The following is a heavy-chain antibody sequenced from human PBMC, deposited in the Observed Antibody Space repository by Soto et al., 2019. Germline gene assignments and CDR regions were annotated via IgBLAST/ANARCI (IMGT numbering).Heavy chain of an antibody. D-gene: IGHD2-15*01. J-gene: IGHJ6*03. Sequence: PGGSLRLSCAVSGFTVSSKYMSWVRQAPGKGLEWVPLINRGGSISYADSVKGRFTISRDNSENTLYLQMSTLGVEDTAVYYCTRDGGHCSGGTCSGIPMXVWGKGTTVTVSS. CDR3: TRDGGHCSGGTCSGIPMXV. CDR2: INRGGSI. V-gene: IGHV3-66*01. CDR1: GFTVSSKY.